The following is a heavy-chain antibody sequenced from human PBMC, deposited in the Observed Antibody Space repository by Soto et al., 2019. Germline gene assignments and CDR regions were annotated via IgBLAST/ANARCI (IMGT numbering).Heavy chain of an antibody. V-gene: IGHV3-11*03. J-gene: IGHJ4*02. CDR3: ARSGDNYNVLDY. D-gene: IGHD3-10*02. CDR2: SSNSGTFT. Sequence: WGTLRISCSASVFRLSEHYMSWIRPAPGKGLEWVSYSSNSGTFTKYADSVKGRFSISRDNAKNSLYLEINSLRGEDMAIYYCARSGDNYNVLDYWGQGKRVTIS. CDR1: VFRLSEHY.